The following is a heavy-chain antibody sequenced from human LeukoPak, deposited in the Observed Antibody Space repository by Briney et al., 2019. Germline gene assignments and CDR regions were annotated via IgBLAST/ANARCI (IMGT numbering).Heavy chain of an antibody. CDR2: VYHVGTT. CDR1: GYSISSGYY. J-gene: IGHJ4*02. Sequence: SETLSLTCTVSGYSISSGYYWGWIRQPPGKGLEWIGVYHVGTTDYNPSLKSRVTISVDWSKNQMSLTLSSVAAEDTAVYYCARGLSRIMVRGVGYYFDYWGQGTLVTVSS. D-gene: IGHD3-10*01. CDR3: ARGLSRIMVRGVGYYFDY. V-gene: IGHV4-38-2*02.